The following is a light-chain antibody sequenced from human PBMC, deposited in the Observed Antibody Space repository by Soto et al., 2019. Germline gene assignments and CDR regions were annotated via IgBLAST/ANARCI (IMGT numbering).Light chain of an antibody. V-gene: IGKV1-33*01. J-gene: IGKJ3*01. CDR3: QQYDILPLT. CDR2: DAS. Sequence: DIPMTQTPSSLSASVGDRVTFTCQASQELTNCLNWYHQKPGKAPKLLIYDASNLETGVPSRFSGSGSGTHFTFTISSLQPEDTATYYCQQYDILPLTFGPGTKVEI. CDR1: QELTNC.